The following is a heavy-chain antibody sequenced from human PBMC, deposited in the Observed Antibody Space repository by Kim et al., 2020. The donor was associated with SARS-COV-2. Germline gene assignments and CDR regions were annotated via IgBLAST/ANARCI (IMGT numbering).Heavy chain of an antibody. Sequence: GGSLRLSCAASGFTFSSYAMSWVRQAPGKGLEWVSAISGSGGSAYYADSVKGRFTISRDNSKNTLYLQMNSLRAEDTAVYYCAKDPEEAAAGSPDYWGQGTLVTVSS. D-gene: IGHD6-13*01. CDR3: AKDPEEAAAGSPDY. V-gene: IGHV3-23*01. CDR2: ISGSGGSA. J-gene: IGHJ4*02. CDR1: GFTFSSYA.